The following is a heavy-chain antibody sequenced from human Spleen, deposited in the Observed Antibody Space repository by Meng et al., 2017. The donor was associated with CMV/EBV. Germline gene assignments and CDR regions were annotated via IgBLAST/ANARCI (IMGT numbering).Heavy chain of an antibody. CDR2: INYSGSS. V-gene: IGHV4-30-4*08. CDR1: GGSLSSADYY. D-gene: IGHD2-21*02. Sequence: LRLSCTVSGGSLSSADYYWSWIRQSPGKGLEWVGYINYSGSSYYNPSLKSRLAISIDPSKDQFSLRVDSVTVADTAIYYCARVVTAKDYYFYFWGQGKLVTVSS. CDR3: ARVVTAKDYYFYF. J-gene: IGHJ4*02.